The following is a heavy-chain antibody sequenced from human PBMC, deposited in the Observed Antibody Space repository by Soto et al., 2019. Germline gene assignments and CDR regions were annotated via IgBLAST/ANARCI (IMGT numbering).Heavy chain of an antibody. CDR3: ARIPDYGVDGGGAFDI. CDR2: IDWDDDK. D-gene: IGHD4-17*01. CDR1: VFSLSTSGMC. Sequence: PTXENPAPTLTLTCTFSVFSLSTSGMCVSWIRQPPGKALEWLALIDWDDDKYYSTSLKTRLTISKDTSKNQVVLTMTNMDPVDTATYYCARIPDYGVDGGGAFDIWGQGTMVTVSS. V-gene: IGHV2-70*01. J-gene: IGHJ3*02.